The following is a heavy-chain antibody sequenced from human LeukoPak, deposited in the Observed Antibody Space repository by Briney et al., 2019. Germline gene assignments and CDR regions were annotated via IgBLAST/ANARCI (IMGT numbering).Heavy chain of an antibody. CDR2: ISGSGGST. CDR3: AKSTLRFLEWLFLNWFDP. V-gene: IGHV3-23*01. Sequence: AGGSLRLSCAASRFTFSNYGMSWVRQAPGKGLEWVSAISGSGGSTYYADSVKGRFTISRDNSKNTLYLQMNSLRAEDTAVYYCAKSTLRFLEWLFLNWFDPWGQGTLVTVSS. D-gene: IGHD3-3*01. CDR1: RFTFSNYG. J-gene: IGHJ5*02.